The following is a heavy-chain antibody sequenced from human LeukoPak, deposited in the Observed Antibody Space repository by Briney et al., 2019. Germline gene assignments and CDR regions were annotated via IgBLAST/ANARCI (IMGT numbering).Heavy chain of an antibody. J-gene: IGHJ5*02. D-gene: IGHD3-22*01. V-gene: IGHV4-59*08. CDR3: ACLSYYYDSSGYSS. CDR2: IYYSGST. Sequence: SETLSPTCTVSGGSISSYYWSWIRQPPGKGLEWIGYIYYSGSTNYNPSLKSRVTISVDTSKNQFSLKLSSVTAADTAVYYCACLSYYYDSSGYSSWGQGTLVTVSS. CDR1: GGSISSYY.